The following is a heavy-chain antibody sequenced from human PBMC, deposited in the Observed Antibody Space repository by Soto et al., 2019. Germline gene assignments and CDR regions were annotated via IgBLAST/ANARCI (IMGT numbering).Heavy chain of an antibody. Sequence: GESLKISCKGSGYSFTSYWIGWVRQMPGKGLEWMGIIYPGDSDTRYSPSFQGQVTISADKSISTAYLQWSSLKASDTAMYYCASRYYCDSSGYSEYPFDYWGQGTLVTVSS. CDR2: IYPGDSDT. J-gene: IGHJ4*02. CDR3: ASRYYCDSSGYSEYPFDY. V-gene: IGHV5-51*01. D-gene: IGHD3-22*01. CDR1: GYSFTSYW.